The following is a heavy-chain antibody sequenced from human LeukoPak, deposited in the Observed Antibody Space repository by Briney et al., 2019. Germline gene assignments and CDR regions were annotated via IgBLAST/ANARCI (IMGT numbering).Heavy chain of an antibody. D-gene: IGHD6-13*01. CDR2: XXXXGSNK. V-gene: IGHV3-30*02. CDR1: GFTFXXXX. Sequence: PGGSLRLSXAASGFTFXXXXXXXXRQAPGKXXXXXXXXXXXGSNKXYADSVKGRXTISRDNSKNTLYLQMNSLRAEDTAVYYCAKDRARGSSSWYRGYGMDVWGQGTTVSVSS. J-gene: IGHJ6*02. CDR3: AKDRARGSSSWYRGYGMDV.